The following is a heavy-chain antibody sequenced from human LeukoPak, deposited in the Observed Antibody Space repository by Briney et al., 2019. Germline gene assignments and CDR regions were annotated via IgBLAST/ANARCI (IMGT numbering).Heavy chain of an antibody. D-gene: IGHD2-2*01. V-gene: IGHV4-38-2*02. CDR1: GYSISSGYY. J-gene: IGHJ6*03. CDR3: ARVPEYQDYYYYMDV. Sequence: PSETLSLTCTVSGYSISSGYYWGWIRQPPGKGLEWIGSIYHSGSTYYNPSLKSRVTISVDTSKNQFSLKLSSVTAADTAVYYCARVPEYQDYYYYMDVWGKGTTVTVSS. CDR2: IYHSGST.